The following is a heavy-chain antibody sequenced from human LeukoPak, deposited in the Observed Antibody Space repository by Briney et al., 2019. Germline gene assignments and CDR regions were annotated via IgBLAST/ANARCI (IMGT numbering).Heavy chain of an antibody. Sequence: ASVKVSCKASGYTFTGYYMHWVRQAPGQGLEWMGWINPNSGGTNYAQKFQGRVTMTRDTSISTAYMELSRLRSDDTAVYYCAAYNYYDSSGYYYSWGQGTLVTVSS. J-gene: IGHJ4*02. CDR2: INPNSGGT. D-gene: IGHD3-22*01. V-gene: IGHV1-2*02. CDR3: AAYNYYDSSGYYYS. CDR1: GYTFTGYY.